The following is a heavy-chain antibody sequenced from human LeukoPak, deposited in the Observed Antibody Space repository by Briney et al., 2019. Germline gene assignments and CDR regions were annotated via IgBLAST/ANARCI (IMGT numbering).Heavy chain of an antibody. J-gene: IGHJ4*02. Sequence: VASVKGSCKASGYTFTSYGIIWVRQAPGQGLKWMGWISAYNGNTNYAQKLQGRVTMTTDTSTSTAYMELRSLRSDVTAVYYCARDLRVFDYWGQGTLVTVSS. CDR1: GYTFTSYG. CDR3: ARDLRVFDY. CDR2: ISAYNGNT. V-gene: IGHV1-18*01.